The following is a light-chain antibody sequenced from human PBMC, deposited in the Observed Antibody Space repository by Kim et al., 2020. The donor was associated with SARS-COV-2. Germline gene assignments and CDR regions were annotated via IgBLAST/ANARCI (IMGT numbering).Light chain of an antibody. CDR3: CSYAGSGIVV. CDR1: TSDVGYYNL. J-gene: IGLJ2*01. Sequence: GQSITIAGTGTTSDVGYYNLVSWYQQHPSKVPKLLIYEVSKRPSAVSSRFSGSKSGYTASLTISGLQAEDEADYYCCSYAGSGIVVFGGGTQLTVL. CDR2: EVS. V-gene: IGLV2-23*02.